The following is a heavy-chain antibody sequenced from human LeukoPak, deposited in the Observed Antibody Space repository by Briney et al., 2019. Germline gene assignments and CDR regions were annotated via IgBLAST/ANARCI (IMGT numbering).Heavy chain of an antibody. Sequence: SETLSLTCIVCGGSISSSSYYWGWIRQPPGKGLEWIGSIYYSGSTYYNPSLKSRVTISVDTSKNQFSLKLSSVTAADTAVYYCARQGYTYYYDSSGYYPFDYWGQGTLVTVSS. CDR3: ARQGYTYYYDSSGYYPFDY. J-gene: IGHJ4*02. CDR1: GGSISSSSYY. V-gene: IGHV4-39*01. CDR2: IYYSGST. D-gene: IGHD3-22*01.